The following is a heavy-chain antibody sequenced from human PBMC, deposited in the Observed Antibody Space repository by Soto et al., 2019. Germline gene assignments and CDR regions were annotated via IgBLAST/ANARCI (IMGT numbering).Heavy chain of an antibody. D-gene: IGHD2-21*01. Sequence: XETLSLTCAVSGGPFSGVYWSWIRQPPGKGLEWIGGVNHRGSADYNPSLESRVTMSVDTSKNQFSLKLTSVTAADSAVYYCARDAFCGSGTCRVGHWFDPWGQGTLVTV. J-gene: IGHJ5*02. CDR2: VNHRGSA. V-gene: IGHV4-34*01. CDR3: ARDAFCGSGTCRVGHWFDP. CDR1: GGPFSGVY.